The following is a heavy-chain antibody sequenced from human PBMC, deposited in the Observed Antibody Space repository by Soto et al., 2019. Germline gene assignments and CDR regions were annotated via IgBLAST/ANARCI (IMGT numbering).Heavy chain of an antibody. CDR2: IYTSGST. V-gene: IGHV4-4*07. D-gene: IGHD2-15*01. CDR3: ARDAYCGGGDCYSGFFGFDI. J-gene: IGHJ4*02. Sequence: SETLSLTCTVSVGSISKYYWTWIRQPAGKGLEWIGRIYTSGSTNYNPSLKGRVTMSVDTSKNQFSLKLSSVTAADTAVYYCARDAYCGGGDCYSGFFGFDIWGQGTLVTVSS. CDR1: VGSISKYY.